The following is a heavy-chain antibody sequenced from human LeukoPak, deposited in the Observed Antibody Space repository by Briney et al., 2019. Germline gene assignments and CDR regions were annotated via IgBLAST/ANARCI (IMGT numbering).Heavy chain of an antibody. CDR2: INPNSGGT. CDR3: ARDAAYYDILTGYYYPYYYMDV. Sequence: ASVKVSCKASGYTFTGYYTHWVRQAPGQGLEWMGWINPNSGGTNYAQRFQGRVAMTRDTSISTAYMELSRLRSDDTAVYYCARDAAYYDILTGYYYPYYYMDVWGKGTTVTISS. V-gene: IGHV1-2*02. D-gene: IGHD3-9*01. CDR1: GYTFTGYY. J-gene: IGHJ6*03.